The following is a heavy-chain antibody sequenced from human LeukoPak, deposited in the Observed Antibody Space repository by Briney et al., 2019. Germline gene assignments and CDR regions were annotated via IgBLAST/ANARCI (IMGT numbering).Heavy chain of an antibody. J-gene: IGHJ4*02. CDR1: GCTFSSYG. Sequence: PGGSLRLSCAASGCTFSSYGMHWVRQAPGKGLEWVAVISYDGSNKYYADSVKGRFTISRDNSKNTLYLQMNSLRAEDTAVYYCAKSSRTYYYDSSGYGIDYWGQGTLVTVSS. D-gene: IGHD3-22*01. CDR2: ISYDGSNK. V-gene: IGHV3-30*18. CDR3: AKSSRTYYYDSSGYGIDY.